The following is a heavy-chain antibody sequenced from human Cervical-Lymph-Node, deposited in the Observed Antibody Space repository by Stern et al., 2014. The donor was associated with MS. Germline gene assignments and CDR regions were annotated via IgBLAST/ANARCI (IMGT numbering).Heavy chain of an antibody. CDR2: IYYSGNT. V-gene: IGHV4-31*01. J-gene: IGHJ6*02. D-gene: IGHD6-13*01. Sequence: VQLQESGPGLVKPSQTLSLTCTVSGGSISSGGYYWSWIRQHPGKGLEWIGSIYYSGNTYYNPSLKSLLTISVDTSKNQFSLKLSSVTAADTAVYYCARGSSWYGLDVWGPGTTVTVSS. CDR3: ARGSSWYGLDV. CDR1: GGSISSGGYY.